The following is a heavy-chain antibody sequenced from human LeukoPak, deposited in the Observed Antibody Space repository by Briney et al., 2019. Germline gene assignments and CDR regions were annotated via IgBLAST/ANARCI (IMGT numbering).Heavy chain of an antibody. CDR3: ARAGSILYYTDV. D-gene: IGHD3-3*02. Sequence: SVKVSCKASGGTFSSYAISWVRQAPGQGLEWMGRIIPIFGTANYAQKFQGRVTITTDESTSTAYMELSSLRSEDTAVYYCARAGSILYYTDVWGKGTTVTVSS. J-gene: IGHJ6*03. CDR1: GGTFSSYA. V-gene: IGHV1-69*05. CDR2: IIPIFGTA.